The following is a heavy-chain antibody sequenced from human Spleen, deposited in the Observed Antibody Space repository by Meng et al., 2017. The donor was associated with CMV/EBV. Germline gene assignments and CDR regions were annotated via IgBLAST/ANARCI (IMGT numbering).Heavy chain of an antibody. Sequence: GESLKISCAASGFTFSDYNMNWVRQAPGKGLEWVSSISGDTTYIYYADSVKGRFTISRDNAKNSLHLQMSSLRAEDTAVYYCARDRNSYYGGNGGFDYWGQGTLVTVSS. J-gene: IGHJ4*02. D-gene: IGHD4-23*01. V-gene: IGHV3-21*01. CDR1: GFTFSDYN. CDR2: ISGDTTYI. CDR3: ARDRNSYYGGNGGFDY.